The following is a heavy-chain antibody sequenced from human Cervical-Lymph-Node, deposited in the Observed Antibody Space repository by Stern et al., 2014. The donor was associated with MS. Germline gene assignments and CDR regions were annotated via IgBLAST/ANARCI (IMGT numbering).Heavy chain of an antibody. Sequence: VQLVQSGAEVRKPGESLRISCEVSGYRFTNNWIGWVRQMTGKGLEWMGIIYPGDSETRYSPSSQGQVTILVDKSTSITYLQWSSLKASDTAIYYCARRGHGYMGIDYWGQGTLVTVSS. J-gene: IGHJ4*02. CDR1: GYRFTNNW. CDR3: ARRGHGYMGIDY. CDR2: IYPGDSET. D-gene: IGHD1-1*01. V-gene: IGHV5-51*03.